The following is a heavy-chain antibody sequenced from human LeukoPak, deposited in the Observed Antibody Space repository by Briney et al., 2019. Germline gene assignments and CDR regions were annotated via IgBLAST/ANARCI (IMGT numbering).Heavy chain of an antibody. V-gene: IGHV4-4*07. CDR3: ARDHCDDAACYPFDR. CDR2: VYLGGST. CDR1: GASFNYYY. Sequence: SETLSLTCNVSGASFNYYYWSWIRQPAGRGRAWIGCVYLGGSTNYNPSLKSRVMMSLDKAIHQFSLRLSSVTAADTAIYYCARDHCDDAACYPFDRWGQGTLVTVSS. J-gene: IGHJ4*02. D-gene: IGHD2-21*01.